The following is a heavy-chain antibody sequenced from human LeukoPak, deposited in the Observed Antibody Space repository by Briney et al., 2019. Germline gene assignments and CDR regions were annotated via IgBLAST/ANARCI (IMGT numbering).Heavy chain of an antibody. CDR2: IYKIGTN. CDR1: GDSVTGYY. D-gene: IGHD2-15*01. Sequence: SETLSLTCTVFGDSVTGYYLNWVRQPPGKGLEGIGHIYKIGTNNFHPSLKSRLTISADTSKNQFSLKLRSVTAADTAVYYCVIGVGWQPDYWGQGALVTVSS. J-gene: IGHJ4*02. CDR3: VIGVGWQPDY. V-gene: IGHV4-59*02.